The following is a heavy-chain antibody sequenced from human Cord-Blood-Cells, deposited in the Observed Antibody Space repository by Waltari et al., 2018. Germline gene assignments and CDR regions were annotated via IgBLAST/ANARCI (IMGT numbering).Heavy chain of an antibody. V-gene: IGHV4-34*01. CDR2: INHSGST. CDR3: ARGLNDAFDI. CDR1: GGSFSGYY. J-gene: IGHJ3*02. Sequence: QVQLQQWGAGLLKPSETLSRTCAVYGGSFSGYYWSWIRQPPGKGLEWIGEINHSGSTNYNPSLKSRVTISVDTSKNQFSLKLSSVTAADTAVYYCARGLNDAFDIWGQGTMVTVSS.